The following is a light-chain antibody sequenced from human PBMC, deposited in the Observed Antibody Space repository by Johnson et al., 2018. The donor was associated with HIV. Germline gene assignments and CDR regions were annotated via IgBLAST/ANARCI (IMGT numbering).Light chain of an antibody. CDR1: SSNIGNNY. CDR2: ENN. J-gene: IGLJ1*01. V-gene: IGLV1-51*02. CDR3: GTWDSSLSAGFYV. Sequence: SVLTQPPSVSAAPGQKVTISCSGSSSNIGNNYVSWYQQVPGTAPKLLIYENNKRPSGIPDRFSGSKSATSATLGITGLQTGDEADYYCGTWDSSLSAGFYVFGTGTKVTVL.